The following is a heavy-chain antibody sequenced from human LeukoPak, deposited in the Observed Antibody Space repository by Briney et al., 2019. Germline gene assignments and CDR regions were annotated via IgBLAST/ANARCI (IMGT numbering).Heavy chain of an antibody. Sequence: SQTLSLTCTVSGGSINNYYWSWIRQPPGKGLEWIGYIYYRGRTNYNPSLKSRVTFSVDTSKNQFSLKLSSVTAADTAVYYCARGGDYGDLRYFDYWGQGTLVTVSS. CDR3: ARGGDYGDLRYFDY. J-gene: IGHJ4*02. CDR1: GGSINNYY. V-gene: IGHV4-59*01. CDR2: IYYRGRT. D-gene: IGHD4-17*01.